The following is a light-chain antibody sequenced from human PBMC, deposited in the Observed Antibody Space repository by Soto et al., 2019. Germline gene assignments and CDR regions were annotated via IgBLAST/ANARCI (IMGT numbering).Light chain of an antibody. CDR3: QEYNGNSGLT. CDR2: SAS. V-gene: IGKV1-5*03. Sequence: DIQMTQSPSTLSASVGDRVTITCRASQNIRSWLAWYQQKPGKAPELLIYSASGLESGVPSRFSGSESGTEFTLTISSLQPDDFATYYCQEYNGNSGLTFGGGTKVEIK. J-gene: IGKJ4*01. CDR1: QNIRSW.